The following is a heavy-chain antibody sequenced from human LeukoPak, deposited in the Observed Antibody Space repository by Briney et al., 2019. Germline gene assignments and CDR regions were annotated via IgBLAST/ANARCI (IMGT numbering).Heavy chain of an antibody. J-gene: IGHJ4*02. V-gene: IGHV3-21*01. D-gene: IGHD4-17*01. CDR1: GFTFSSYS. CDR3: ARGSYYGDYVFDY. CDR2: ISSSSSHI. Sequence: GGSLRLSCAASGFTFSSYSMNWVRQAPGKGLEWVSSISSSSSHIYYADSVKGRFTISRDNAKNSLYLQMNSLRAEDTAVYYCARGSYYGDYVFDYWGQGTLVTVSS.